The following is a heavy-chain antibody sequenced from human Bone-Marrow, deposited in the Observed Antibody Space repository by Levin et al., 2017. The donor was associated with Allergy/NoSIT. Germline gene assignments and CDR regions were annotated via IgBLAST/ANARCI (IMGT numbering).Heavy chain of an antibody. J-gene: IGHJ2*01. CDR2: ISYDGSDI. CDR3: AKDELWFGDSMGYFDL. V-gene: IGHV3-30*18. CDR1: GFTFSNYG. D-gene: IGHD3-10*01. Sequence: QPGGSLRLSCVASGFTFSNYGFHWVRQAPGKGLECVAFISYDGSDIFYADSVKGRFTISRDNSENTMYLQMNSLRSEDAATYYCAKDELWFGDSMGYFDLWGRGTLVTVSS.